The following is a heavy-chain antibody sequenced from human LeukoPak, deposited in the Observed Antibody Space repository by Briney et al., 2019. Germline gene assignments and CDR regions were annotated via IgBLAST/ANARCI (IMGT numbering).Heavy chain of an antibody. Sequence: PSETLSLTCAVYGGSFSGYYWSWIRQPPGKGLEWTGEINHSGSTYYNASLKSRVTISVGTSKSQFSLKLSSVTAADTAVYYCARRRIGFYYDSSGYVTLFDYGGQGTLVTVS. CDR1: GGSFSGYY. J-gene: IGHJ4*02. CDR2: INHSGST. D-gene: IGHD3-22*01. CDR3: ARRRIGFYYDSSGYVTLFDY. V-gene: IGHV4-34*01.